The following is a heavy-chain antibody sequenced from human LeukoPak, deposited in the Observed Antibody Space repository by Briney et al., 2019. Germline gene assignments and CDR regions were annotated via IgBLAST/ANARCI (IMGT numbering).Heavy chain of an antibody. Sequence: ASVKVSCKASGYTFTTYAMNWVRQAPGQGLEWMGWINTNTGNPTYAQGFTGRFVFSLDTSVSTAYLQISSLKAEDTAVYYCARGLSVLNWNDLSRISGYWGQGTLVTVSS. V-gene: IGHV7-4-1*02. J-gene: IGHJ4*02. D-gene: IGHD1-1*01. CDR1: GYTFTTYA. CDR3: ARGLSVLNWNDLSRISGY. CDR2: INTNTGNP.